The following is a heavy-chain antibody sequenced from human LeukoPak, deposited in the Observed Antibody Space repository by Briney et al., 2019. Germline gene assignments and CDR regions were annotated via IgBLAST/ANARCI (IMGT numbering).Heavy chain of an antibody. Sequence: QAXGXXXXXXGWINPNSGGTNYAQKLQGRVTMTRDTSISTAYMELSRLRSDDTAVYYCARGTWIQLWAKSGFDYWGQGTLVTVSS. J-gene: IGHJ4*02. D-gene: IGHD5-18*01. CDR2: INPNSGGT. V-gene: IGHV1-2*02. CDR3: ARGTWIQLWAKSGFDY.